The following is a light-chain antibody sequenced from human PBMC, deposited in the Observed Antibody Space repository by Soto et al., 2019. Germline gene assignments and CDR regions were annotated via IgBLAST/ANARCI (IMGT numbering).Light chain of an antibody. CDR3: SSYTSSSTPDV. CDR2: DVS. J-gene: IGLJ1*01. Sequence: QSALTQPASVSGSPGQSITISCTGTSSDVGGYNYVSWYQQHPGKAPKLMIYDVSNRPSGVADRFSGSKSGNTASLTISGLQDADEGDYYCSSYTSSSTPDVFGAGTKLTVL. CDR1: SSDVGGYNY. V-gene: IGLV2-14*03.